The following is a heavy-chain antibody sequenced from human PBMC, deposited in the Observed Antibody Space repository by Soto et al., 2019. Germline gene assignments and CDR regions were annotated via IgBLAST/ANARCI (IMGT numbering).Heavy chain of an antibody. D-gene: IGHD3-3*01. CDR2: IYHSGST. CDR3: ARLTWGNYDFWSGPKGNYGMDV. V-gene: IGHV4-30-2*01. Sequence: QLQLQESGSGLVKPSQTLSLTCAVSGGSISSGGYSWSWIRQPPGKGLEWIGYIYHSGSTYYNPSLKSRVTISVVRSKNQFSLKLSSVTAADTAVYYCARLTWGNYDFWSGPKGNYGMDVWGQGTTVTVSS. CDR1: GGSISSGGYS. J-gene: IGHJ6*02.